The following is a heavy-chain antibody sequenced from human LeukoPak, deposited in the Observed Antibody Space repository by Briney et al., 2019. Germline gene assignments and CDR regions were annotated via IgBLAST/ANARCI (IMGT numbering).Heavy chain of an antibody. D-gene: IGHD7-27*01. V-gene: IGHV3-21*04. CDR3: AKASPGERHYYGMDV. CDR2: ISSSSSYI. CDR1: GFTFSSYS. Sequence: PGGSLRLSCAASGFTFSSYSMNWVRQAPGKGLEWVSSISSSSSYIYYADSVKGRFTISRDNSKNTLYLQMNSLRAEDTAVYYCAKASPGERHYYGMDVWGQGTTVTVSS. J-gene: IGHJ6*02.